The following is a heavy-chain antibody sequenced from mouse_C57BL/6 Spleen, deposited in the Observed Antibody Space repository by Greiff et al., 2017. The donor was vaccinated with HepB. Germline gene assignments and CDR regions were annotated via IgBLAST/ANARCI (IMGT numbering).Heavy chain of an antibody. CDR2: IWSGGST. V-gene: IGHV2-2*01. J-gene: IGHJ4*01. D-gene: IGHD4-1*01. Sequence: VKLQESGPGLVQPSQSLSITCTVSGFSLTSYGVHWVRQSPGKGLEWLGVIWSGGSTDYNAAFISRLSISKDNSKSQVFFKMNSLQADDTAIYYCARKRTGTSEGAMDYWGQGTSVTVSS. CDR1: GFSLTSYG. CDR3: ARKRTGTSEGAMDY.